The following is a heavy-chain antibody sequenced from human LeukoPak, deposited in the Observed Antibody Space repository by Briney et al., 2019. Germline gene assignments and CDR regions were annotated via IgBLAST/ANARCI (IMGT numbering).Heavy chain of an antibody. V-gene: IGHV3-15*07. CDR1: SFLFNNAF. Sequence: PGGSLRLSCVAPSFLFNNAFMNWVRHRPGKGREWVGRIKKKIDGGTTDFAARVKGRFTISKDESKNTFYLHMNSLKIEDTAVYYCTTGLHYYYDFWGQGVPVTVSS. D-gene: IGHD4-11*01. J-gene: IGHJ4*02. CDR3: TTGLHYYYDF. CDR2: IKKKIDGGTT.